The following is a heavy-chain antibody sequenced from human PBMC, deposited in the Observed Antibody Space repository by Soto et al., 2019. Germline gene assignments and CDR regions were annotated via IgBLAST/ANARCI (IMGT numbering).Heavy chain of an antibody. D-gene: IGHD2-2*01. V-gene: IGHV1-3*01. CDR3: ARVDKGYCSSTSRYTTLHYWYFDL. Sequence: GASVKVSCKVSGYTLTELSMHWVRQAPGKGLEWMGWINAGNGNTKYSQKFQGRVTITRDTSASTAYMELSSLRSEDTAVYYCARVDKGYCSSTSRYTTLHYWYFDLWGRGTLVTVSS. CDR1: GYTLTELS. CDR2: INAGNGNT. J-gene: IGHJ2*01.